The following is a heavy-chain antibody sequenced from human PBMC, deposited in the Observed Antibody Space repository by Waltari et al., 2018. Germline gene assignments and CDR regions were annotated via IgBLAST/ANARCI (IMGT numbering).Heavy chain of an antibody. V-gene: IGHV3-72*01. Sequence: EGQLVESGGGLVQPGGSLRLSCTASESTFSAHYMDWVRVAQGKGVVGVSQNKRKDANTCPTDAVYVIGRITISGDDSKSYLYLQMNDLETEDTAQYYCAGVVITATDSWGPGTVVTVSS. CDR3: AGVVITATDS. CDR1: ESTFSAHY. J-gene: IGHJ4*02. D-gene: IGHD3-22*01. CDR2: NKRKDANTCP.